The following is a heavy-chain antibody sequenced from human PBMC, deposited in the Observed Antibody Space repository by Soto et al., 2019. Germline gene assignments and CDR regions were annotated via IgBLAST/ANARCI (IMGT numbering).Heavy chain of an antibody. CDR1: GVTLSDSV. CDR2: ISTDAMNK. Sequence: QVQLVESGGDVIQPGRSLRLSCAVSGVTLSDSVIHWVRQAPGRGLEWVTLISTDAMNKVYADPVKGRFIISRDISKNTVHLQMYTLIVENTAMYFCAREAYSSGRAGIMDDWGQGPTVPVS. J-gene: IGHJ6*02. CDR3: AREAYSSGRAGIMDD. D-gene: IGHD6-19*01. V-gene: IGHV3-30*04.